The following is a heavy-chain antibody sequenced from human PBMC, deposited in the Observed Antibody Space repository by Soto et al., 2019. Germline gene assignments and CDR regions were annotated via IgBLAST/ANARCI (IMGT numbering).Heavy chain of an antibody. J-gene: IGHJ6*02. Sequence: SVKVSCKASGGTFSSYAISWVRQAPGQGLEWMGGIIPIFGTVNYAQKFQGRVTITADESTSTAYMELSSLRSEDTAVYYCARGVGLNYDILTGPSGYYYYGMDVWGQGTTVTVSS. CDR1: GGTFSSYA. CDR3: ARGVGLNYDILTGPSGYYYYGMDV. V-gene: IGHV1-69*13. D-gene: IGHD3-9*01. CDR2: IIPIFGTV.